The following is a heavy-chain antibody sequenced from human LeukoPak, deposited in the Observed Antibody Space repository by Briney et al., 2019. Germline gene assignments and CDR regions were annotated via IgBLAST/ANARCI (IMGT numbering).Heavy chain of an antibody. V-gene: IGHV1-69*10. J-gene: IGHJ5*02. Sequence: SVKVSCKASGGTFISYAISWVRQAPGQGLEWMXXIIPIFGIANYAQKFQGRVTITADKSTSTAYMELSSLRSEDTAVYYCARDPSIAVALNWFDPWGQGTLVTVSS. CDR1: GGTFISYA. CDR3: ARDPSIAVALNWFDP. D-gene: IGHD6-19*01. CDR2: IIPIFGIA.